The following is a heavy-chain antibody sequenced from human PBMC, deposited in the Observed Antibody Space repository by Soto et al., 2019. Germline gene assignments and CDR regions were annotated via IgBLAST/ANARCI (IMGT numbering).Heavy chain of an antibody. CDR2: INPNSGGT. V-gene: IGHV1-2*02. D-gene: IGHD6-13*01. J-gene: IGHJ3*02. Sequence: ASSEGLCKASGYTFTGYYMHWVRQAPGQGLEWMGWINPNSGGTNYAQKFQGRVTMTRDTSISTAYMELSRLRSDDTAVYYCARGQQLPLDAFDIWGQGTMVTVS. CDR3: ARGQQLPLDAFDI. CDR1: GYTFTGYY.